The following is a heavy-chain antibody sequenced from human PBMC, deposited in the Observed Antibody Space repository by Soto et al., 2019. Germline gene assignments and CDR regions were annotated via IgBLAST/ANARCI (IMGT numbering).Heavy chain of an antibody. CDR1: GGTFSSYA. V-gene: IGHV1-69*01. Sequence: VQLVQSGAEVKKPGSSVTVSCKASGGTFSSYAISWGRQSHGQGLEWMGGIIPIFGTANYGQKFQGRVTMTADESTSTAYMELSILRSEDTAVYYCARETTSPIFDYWGQGTLVTVSS. CDR3: ARETTSPIFDY. J-gene: IGHJ4*02. D-gene: IGHD2-2*01. CDR2: IIPIFGTA.